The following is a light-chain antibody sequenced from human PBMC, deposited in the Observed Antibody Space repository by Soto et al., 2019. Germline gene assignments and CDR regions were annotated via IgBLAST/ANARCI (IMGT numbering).Light chain of an antibody. Sequence: DIVMTQSPDSLAVSLGERATINCKSSQSVLYSSNNKSYLAWYQQKPRQPPKLLIYWASTRESGVPDRFSGSGSGTDFTLTISSMQSEDVAVYYSQKYYSAPWTFGQGTKVEIK. V-gene: IGKV4-1*01. CDR3: QKYYSAPWT. J-gene: IGKJ1*01. CDR1: QSVLYSSNNKSY. CDR2: WAS.